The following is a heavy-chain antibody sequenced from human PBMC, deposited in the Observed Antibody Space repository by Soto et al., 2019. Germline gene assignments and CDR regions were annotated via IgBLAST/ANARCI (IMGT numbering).Heavy chain of an antibody. J-gene: IGHJ4*02. D-gene: IGHD6-13*01. CDR1: GGTFSSYT. CDR2: IIPILGIT. V-gene: IGHV1-69*02. Sequence: SVKVSCKASGGTFSSYTISWVRQAPGQGLEWMGRIIPILGITNYAQKFQGRVTITRDTSTSTAYMELSRLRSDDTAVYYCARAASYSSPYFDYLGQGTLVTVSS. CDR3: ARAASYSSPYFDY.